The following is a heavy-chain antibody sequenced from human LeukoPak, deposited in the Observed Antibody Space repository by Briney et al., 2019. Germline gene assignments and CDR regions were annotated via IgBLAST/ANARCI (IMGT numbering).Heavy chain of an antibody. D-gene: IGHD7-27*01. V-gene: IGHV3-7*01. Sequence: GGSLRLSCAASGFTFSSYGMHWVRQAPGKGLEWVANIKQDGSEKYYVDSVKGRFTISRDNAKNSLYLQMNSLRAEDTAVYYCARDRNGDRYFDYWGQGTLVTVSS. CDR1: GFTFSSYG. J-gene: IGHJ4*02. CDR2: IKQDGSEK. CDR3: ARDRNGDRYFDY.